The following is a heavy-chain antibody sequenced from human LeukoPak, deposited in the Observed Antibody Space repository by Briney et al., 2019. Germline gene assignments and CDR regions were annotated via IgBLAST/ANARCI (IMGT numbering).Heavy chain of an antibody. CDR3: ARQKWEQQGRDYYFNGLDV. D-gene: IGHD1/OR15-1a*01. J-gene: IGHJ6*02. Sequence: SETLSLTCSVSIGSISSSKWWSWVRQSPVKGLEWIGETYLYGTTNYNPSFTSRVTMSVDRSRNQFSLKLTSVTAADTAVYYCARQKWEQQGRDYYFNGLDVWGPGTTVIVSS. CDR1: IGSISSSKW. V-gene: IGHV4-4*02. CDR2: TYLYGTT.